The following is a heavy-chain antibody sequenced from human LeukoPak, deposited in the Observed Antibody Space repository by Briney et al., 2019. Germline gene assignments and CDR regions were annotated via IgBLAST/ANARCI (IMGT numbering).Heavy chain of an antibody. CDR1: GFSFSSHG. CDR2: ISYDGSDK. CDR3: AKDLKAVWSGSSSWFDP. D-gene: IGHD3-3*01. J-gene: IGHJ5*02. V-gene: IGHV3-30*18. Sequence: PGGSLRLSCAASGFSFSSHGLHWVRQAPVKGLEWVARISYDGSDKNYADSVKGRFTVSRDNSKNTLYLQMNSLRAEDTAVYYCAKDLKAVWSGSSSWFDPWGQGTLVTVSS.